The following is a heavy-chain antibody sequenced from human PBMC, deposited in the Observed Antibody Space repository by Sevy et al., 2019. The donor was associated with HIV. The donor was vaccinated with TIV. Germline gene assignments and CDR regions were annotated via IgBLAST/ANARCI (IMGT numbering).Heavy chain of an antibody. CDR3: AKDQGAHYYYGMDV. V-gene: IGHV3-30*04. CDR1: GFTFSNYA. Sequence: GGSLRLSCAASGFTFSNYAMHWVRQAPGKGLEWVAVISYDGSNKYYADSVKGRFTISRDKSKNTLYLQMNSLRGEDTAVYYCAKDQGAHYYYGMDVWGQGTTVTVSS. CDR2: ISYDGSNK. J-gene: IGHJ6*02.